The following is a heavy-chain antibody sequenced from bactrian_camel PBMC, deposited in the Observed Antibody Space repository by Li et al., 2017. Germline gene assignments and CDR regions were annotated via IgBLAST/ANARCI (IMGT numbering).Heavy chain of an antibody. CDR1: GFTFSTYG. D-gene: IGHD3*01. CDR3: AATANPVNRCL. Sequence: VQLVESGGGLVQPGGSLRLSCAASGFTFSTYGMSWVRQAPGKGLEWVSSINGRGGSTYYATSTKGRFTISRDNAKNTVYLQMNSLKPEDTAMYYCAATANPVNRCLWAQGTQVTVS. J-gene: IGHJ4*01. CDR2: INGRGGST. V-gene: IGHV3S40*01.